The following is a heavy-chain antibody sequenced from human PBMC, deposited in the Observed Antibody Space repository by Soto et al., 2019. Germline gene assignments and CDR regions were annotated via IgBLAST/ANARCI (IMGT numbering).Heavy chain of an antibody. V-gene: IGHV3-23*01. CDR2: ISGSGGST. J-gene: IGHJ4*02. CDR1: GFTFSSYA. Sequence: GGSLRLSCAASGFTFSSYAMSWVRQAPGKGLEWVSAISGSGGSTYYADSVKGRFTISRDNSKNTLYLQMNSLRAEDTAVYYCAKDLRPNVYSSSFDYWGQGTLVTVSS. D-gene: IGHD6-6*01. CDR3: AKDLRPNVYSSSFDY.